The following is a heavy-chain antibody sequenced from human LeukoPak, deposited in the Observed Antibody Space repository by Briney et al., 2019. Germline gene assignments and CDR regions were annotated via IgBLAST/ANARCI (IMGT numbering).Heavy chain of an antibody. D-gene: IGHD3-10*01. Sequence: PGGSLRLSCAASGFTFSRYKMNWVRQAPGKGLEWVSSISSTGNYIDYADSVKGRFSISRDNAKDSLYLQMDSLRAEDTAVYYCARLMVRGVTWGSPLDYWGQGILVTVSS. CDR1: GFTFSRYK. J-gene: IGHJ4*02. V-gene: IGHV3-21*01. CDR2: ISSTGNYI. CDR3: ARLMVRGVTWGSPLDY.